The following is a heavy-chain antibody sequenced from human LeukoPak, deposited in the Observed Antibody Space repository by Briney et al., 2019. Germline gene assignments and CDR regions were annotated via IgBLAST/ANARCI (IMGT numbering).Heavy chain of an antibody. CDR3: ARLDGYCSGGSCYSVSFVDP. CDR1: SGSISSSNYY. J-gene: IGHJ5*02. Sequence: SETLSLTCTVSSGSISSSNYYWGWIRQPPGKGLEWIGSIYYSGSTYYNPSLKSRVTISVDTSKNQFSLKLSSVTAADTAVYYCARLDGYCSGGSCYSVSFVDPWGQGTLVTVSS. CDR2: IYYSGST. V-gene: IGHV4-39*01. D-gene: IGHD2-15*01.